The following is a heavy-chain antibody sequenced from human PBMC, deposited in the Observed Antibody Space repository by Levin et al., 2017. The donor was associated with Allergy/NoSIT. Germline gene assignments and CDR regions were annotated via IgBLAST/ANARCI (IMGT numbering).Heavy chain of an antibody. CDR2: IIPIFGTA. D-gene: IGHD3-9*01. Sequence: GASVKVSCKASGGTFSSYAISWVRQAPGQGLEWMGGIIPIFGTANYAQKFQGRVTITADESTSTAYMELSSLRSEDTAVYYCARSKPRLGRASLKLDDAFDIWGQGTMVTVSS. CDR1: GGTFSSYA. J-gene: IGHJ3*02. CDR3: ARSKPRLGRASLKLDDAFDI. V-gene: IGHV1-69*13.